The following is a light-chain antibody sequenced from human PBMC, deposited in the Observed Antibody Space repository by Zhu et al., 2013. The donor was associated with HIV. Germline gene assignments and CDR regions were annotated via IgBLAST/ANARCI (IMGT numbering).Light chain of an antibody. J-gene: IGKJ5*01. V-gene: IGKV3-11*02. CDR1: QSINTY. Sequence: EVVLTQSPDTQSLAPGERVTLSCTASQSINTYLAWYQQKPGQAPRLLIYDASKRATGIPNRFSGSGSGRDFTLTISSLEPEDFAIYFCQQRSNSITFGQGTRLEI. CDR3: QQRSNSIT. CDR2: DAS.